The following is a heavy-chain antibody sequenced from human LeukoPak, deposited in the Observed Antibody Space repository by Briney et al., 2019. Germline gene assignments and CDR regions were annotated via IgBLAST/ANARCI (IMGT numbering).Heavy chain of an antibody. D-gene: IGHD3-10*01. V-gene: IGHV3-11*01. J-gene: IGHJ4*02. CDR3: GRADRNLRFGERIDY. Sequence: GGSLRLSCAASRFRFSEYYMTWLRQAPGKGLEWVSYIDRSDTTYYADSVKGRFNISWDISKNSVYLQMSSLRAEATAVYYCGRADRNLRFGERIDYWGQGTLVTVSS. CDR2: IDRSDTT. CDR1: RFRFSEYY.